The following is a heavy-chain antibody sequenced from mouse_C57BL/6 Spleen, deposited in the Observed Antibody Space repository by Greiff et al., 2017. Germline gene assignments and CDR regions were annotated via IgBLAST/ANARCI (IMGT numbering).Heavy chain of an antibody. D-gene: IGHD1-1*01. CDR1: GFNIKDYY. V-gene: IGHV14-1*01. CDR3: WSYGSSPAWFAY. J-gene: IGHJ3*01. Sequence: EVQLQQSGAELVRPGASVKLSCTASGFNIKDYYMHWVKQRPEQGLEWIGRIDPEDGDTEYAPKFQGKATMTADTSSNTAYLQLSSLTSEDTAVYYCWSYGSSPAWFAYWGQGTLVTVSA. CDR2: IDPEDGDT.